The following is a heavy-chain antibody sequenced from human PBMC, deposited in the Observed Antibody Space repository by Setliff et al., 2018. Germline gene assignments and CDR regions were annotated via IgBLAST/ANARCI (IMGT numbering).Heavy chain of an antibody. Sequence: PSETLSLTCTVSGGSISSSSYYWGWIRQPPGKGLEWIGSIYYSGSTYYNPSLKSRVTISVDRSKNQFSLKLSSVTAADTAVYYCARTSGSLHMEYYFDYWGQGTLVTVSS. CDR3: ARTSGSLHMEYYFDY. J-gene: IGHJ4*02. V-gene: IGHV4-39*07. D-gene: IGHD3-10*01. CDR1: GGSISSSSYY. CDR2: IYYSGST.